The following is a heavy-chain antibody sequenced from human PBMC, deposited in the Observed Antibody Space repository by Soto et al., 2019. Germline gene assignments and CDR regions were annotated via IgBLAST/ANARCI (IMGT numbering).Heavy chain of an antibody. J-gene: IGHJ4*02. CDR2: ISGSGGST. CDR1: GFTFRSYA. V-gene: IGHV3-23*01. D-gene: IGHD4-4*01. Sequence: LRRSCAASGFTFRSYAMSWVRQSPGKGLEWVSAISGSGGSTYYAESVQGRFTISRDNSKNTLYLQMNSLRPDDTAVYYCAKDQYLSTVYWGQGTLVTVSS. CDR3: AKDQYLSTVY.